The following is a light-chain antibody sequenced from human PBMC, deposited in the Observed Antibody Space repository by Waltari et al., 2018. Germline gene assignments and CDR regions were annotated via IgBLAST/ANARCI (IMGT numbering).Light chain of an antibody. Sequence: QSVLTQPPSASGTPGQRVTISCSGSRSNIGSNTVNWYQQLPGTAPKLLIDSNNQRTSVVPDRCSGSKSGTSAALAISGLQSEDEADYYCAAWEDSLNGYWVFGGGTKLTVL. CDR3: AAWEDSLNGYWV. CDR1: RSNIGSNT. CDR2: SNN. J-gene: IGLJ3*02. V-gene: IGLV1-44*01.